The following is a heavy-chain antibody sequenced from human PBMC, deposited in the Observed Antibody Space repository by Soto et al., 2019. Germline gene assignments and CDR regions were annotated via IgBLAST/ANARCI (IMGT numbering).Heavy chain of an antibody. D-gene: IGHD3-10*01. CDR2: IYYSGST. Sequence: SETLSLTCTVSGGSISSGGYYWSWIRQHPGKGLEWIGYIYYSGSTYYNPSLKSRVTISVDTSKNQFSLKLSSVTAADTAVYYCARGLRVRGVITYNWFDPWGQGTLVTVSS. J-gene: IGHJ5*02. CDR1: GGSISSGGYY. V-gene: IGHV4-31*03. CDR3: ARGLRVRGVITYNWFDP.